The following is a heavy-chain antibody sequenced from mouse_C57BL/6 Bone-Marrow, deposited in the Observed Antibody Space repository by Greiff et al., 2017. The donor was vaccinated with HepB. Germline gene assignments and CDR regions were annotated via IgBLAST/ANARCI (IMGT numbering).Heavy chain of an antibody. V-gene: IGHV5-9*01. D-gene: IGHD1-1*01. J-gene: IGHJ4*01. CDR2: ISGGGVNT. CDR1: GFTFSSYT. CDR3: ARHGSSYVYYAMDY. Sequence: EVQVVESGGGLVKPGGSLKLSCAASGFTFSSYTMSWVRQTPEKRLEWVATISGGGVNTYYPDSVKGRFTISRDNAKNTLYLQMSSLRSEDTALYDCARHGSSYVYYAMDYWGQGTSVTVSS.